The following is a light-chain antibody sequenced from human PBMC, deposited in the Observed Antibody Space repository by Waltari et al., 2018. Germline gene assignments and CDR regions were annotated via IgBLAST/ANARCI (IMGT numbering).Light chain of an antibody. CDR2: AAS. CDR1: QTISNY. Sequence: DIQMTQSPSSLSASVGDRVTITCRASQTISNYLNWYQQKPGKAPKLLIYAASNLQSGVPSRFSGSRSGADFTLTSSSLQPDDSATYICQQTSGPPTFGQGTKVEIK. CDR3: QQTSGPPT. J-gene: IGKJ1*01. V-gene: IGKV1-39*01.